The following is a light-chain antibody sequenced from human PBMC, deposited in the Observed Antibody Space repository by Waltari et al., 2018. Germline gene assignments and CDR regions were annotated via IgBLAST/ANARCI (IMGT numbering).Light chain of an antibody. CDR1: SDINVDDFN. CDR2: YKSDSEK. CDR3: MFWPSNVWV. J-gene: IGLJ3*02. V-gene: IGLV5-37*01. Sequence: QPVLTQPPSSSASPGESARLTCTLPSDINVDDFNIYWYQQKPGSPPRFLLYYKSDSEKTQGAGCPCRFSGSKDASANAGMLLISGLQSEDEADYYCMFWPSNVWVFGGGTKLTVL.